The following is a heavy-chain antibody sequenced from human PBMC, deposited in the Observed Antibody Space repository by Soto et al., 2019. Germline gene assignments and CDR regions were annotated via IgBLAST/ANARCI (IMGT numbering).Heavy chain of an antibody. V-gene: IGHV3-53*01. CDR3: GTQGGGGGY. D-gene: IGHD3-16*01. CDR2: IYSGGYT. Sequence: EVQLVESGGGLIQPGGSLRLSCAVSGFTVSNNYMSWVRQAPGKGLEGVSIIYSGGYTAYGDSVKGRFTISRDNSKNTQYLQIKAPGADDTAVYYGGTQGGGGGYWGQGTLVTVSS. CDR1: GFTVSNNY. J-gene: IGHJ4*02.